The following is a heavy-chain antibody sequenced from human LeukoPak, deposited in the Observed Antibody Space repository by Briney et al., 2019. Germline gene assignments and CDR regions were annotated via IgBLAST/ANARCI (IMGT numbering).Heavy chain of an antibody. V-gene: IGHV3-21*01. CDR1: GFTFSSYG. J-gene: IGHJ4*02. CDR3: ARGGLTVAEATTSWYLDY. D-gene: IGHD1-26*01. Sequence: GGSLRLSCAASGFTFSSYGMHWVRQAPGKGLEWVSSISSSSYYIYYADSVKGRFTISRDNSKNTLYLQMNSLRGEDTAVYYCARGGLTVAEATTSWYLDYWGQGVLVTVSS. CDR2: ISSSSYYI.